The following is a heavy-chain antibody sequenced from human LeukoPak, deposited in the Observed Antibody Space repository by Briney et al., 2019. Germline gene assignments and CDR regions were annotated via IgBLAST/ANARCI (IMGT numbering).Heavy chain of an antibody. CDR3: AKDLTGNPTIDY. D-gene: IGHD2-8*02. CDR2: IWYDGSNK. CDR1: GFTFGNEA. J-gene: IGHJ4*02. Sequence: GGSLRLSCAAPGFTFGNEAMSWVRQAPGKGLEWVAVIWYDGSNKYYADSVKGRFTISRDNSKNTLYLQMNSLRAEDTAVYYCAKDLTGNPTIDYWGQGTLVTVSS. V-gene: IGHV3-33*06.